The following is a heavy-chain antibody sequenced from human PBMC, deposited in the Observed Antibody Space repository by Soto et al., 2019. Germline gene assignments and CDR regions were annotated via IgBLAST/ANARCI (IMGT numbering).Heavy chain of an antibody. Sequence: QVQLVQSGAEVKKPGSSVKVSCKASGGTFSSYAISWVRQAPGHGLEWMGGIITIFGTANYAQKFQGRVTITADESTSTAYMELSSLRSEDTAVYYCAREQKMVRGVSGRLNWFDPWGQGTMVTVSS. CDR2: IITIFGTA. CDR1: GGTFSSYA. D-gene: IGHD3-10*01. J-gene: IGHJ5*02. V-gene: IGHV1-69*01. CDR3: AREQKMVRGVSGRLNWFDP.